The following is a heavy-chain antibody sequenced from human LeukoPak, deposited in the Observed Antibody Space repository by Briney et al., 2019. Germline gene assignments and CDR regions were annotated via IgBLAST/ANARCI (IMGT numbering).Heavy chain of an antibody. J-gene: IGHJ4*02. CDR3: ARGGSSRPDY. Sequence: PGGSLRLSCAASGFTFGNYGMNWVRQAPGKGLEWVSYISSGSRTINYADSVKGRFTVSRDKAKNSLYLQMNSLRAEDTAVYYCARGGSSRPDYWGQGTLVTVSS. CDR2: ISSGSRTI. CDR1: GFTFGNYG. V-gene: IGHV3-48*01.